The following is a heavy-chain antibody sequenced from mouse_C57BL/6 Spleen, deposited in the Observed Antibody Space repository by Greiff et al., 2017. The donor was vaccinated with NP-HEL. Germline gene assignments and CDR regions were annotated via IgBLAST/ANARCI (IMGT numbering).Heavy chain of an antibody. D-gene: IGHD1-1*01. CDR1: GYTFTSYW. CDR3: ARNYSGSEFYFDY. Sequence: QVQLQQPGAELVRPGSSVKLSCKASGYTFTSYWMHWVKQRPIQGLEWIGNIDPSDSETHYNQKFKDKATLTVDKSSSTAYMQLSSLTSEDSAVYYCARNYSGSEFYFDYWGQGTTLTVSS. CDR2: IDPSDSET. J-gene: IGHJ2*01. V-gene: IGHV1-52*01.